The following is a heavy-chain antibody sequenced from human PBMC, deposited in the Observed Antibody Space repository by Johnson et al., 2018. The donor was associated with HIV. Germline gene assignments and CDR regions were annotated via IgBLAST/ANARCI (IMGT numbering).Heavy chain of an antibody. Sequence: VQLVESGGGLVQPGGSLRLSCVGSGFTFSFYWMNWVRQAPGKGLEWVANIKEDGSEKYYVDSVKGRFTISRDNAKNSLCLQMSSLRVADTAVYYCARDGRDLVTRGSFDVWGQGTVVTVSS. CDR2: IKEDGSEK. CDR3: ARDGRDLVTRGSFDV. CDR1: GFTFSFYW. V-gene: IGHV3-7*01. J-gene: IGHJ3*01. D-gene: IGHD3-9*01.